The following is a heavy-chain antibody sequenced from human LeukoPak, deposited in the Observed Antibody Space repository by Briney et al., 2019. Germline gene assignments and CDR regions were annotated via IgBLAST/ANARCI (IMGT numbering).Heavy chain of an antibody. CDR2: IYYSGST. D-gene: IGHD4-17*01. CDR1: GGSISSGGYY. Sequence: SQTLSLTCTVSGGSISSGGYYWSWIRQHPGKGLEWIGYIYYSGSTYYNPSLKSRVTISVDTSKNQFSLKLSSVTAADTAVYYCAGDGTVTTSDAFDIWGQGTMVTVSS. V-gene: IGHV4-31*03. CDR3: AGDGTVTTSDAFDI. J-gene: IGHJ3*02.